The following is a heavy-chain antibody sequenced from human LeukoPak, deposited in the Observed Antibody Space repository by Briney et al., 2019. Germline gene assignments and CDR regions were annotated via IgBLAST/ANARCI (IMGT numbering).Heavy chain of an antibody. CDR2: ISSSSSYI. D-gene: IGHD4-17*01. Sequence: GGSLRLSCAASGFTFSSYSMNWVRQAPGKGLEWVSSISSSSSYIYYADSVKGQFTISRDNAKNSLYLQMNSLRAEDTAVYYCARDPTLTTGFDYWGQGTLVTVSS. V-gene: IGHV3-21*01. CDR3: ARDPTLTTGFDY. CDR1: GFTFSSYS. J-gene: IGHJ4*02.